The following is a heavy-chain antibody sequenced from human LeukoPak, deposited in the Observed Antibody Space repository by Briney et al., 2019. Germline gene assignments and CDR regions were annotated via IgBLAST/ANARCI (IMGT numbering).Heavy chain of an antibody. Sequence: GGSLRLSCAASGFTVSSNFMSWVRQAPGRGLEWVSIIYRGGSTYYADSVKGRFSISRDNSKNTLYLQMNSLRAEDTAVYYCARGGQLYYDMWLQYWGQGTLVTVSS. CDR3: ARGGQLYYDMWLQY. CDR2: IYRGGST. CDR1: GFTVSSNF. V-gene: IGHV3-66*01. J-gene: IGHJ1*01. D-gene: IGHD3-22*01.